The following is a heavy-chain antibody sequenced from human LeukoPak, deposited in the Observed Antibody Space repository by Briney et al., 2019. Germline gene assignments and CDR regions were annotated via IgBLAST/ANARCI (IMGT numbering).Heavy chain of an antibody. CDR2: INHSGST. Sequence: PSETLSLTCAVCGGSFSVYYWSWIRQPPGKGLEWIGEINHSGSTNYNPSLKSRVTISVDTSKNQFSLKMSSVTAADTAVYYCARGRNWYQHPQYYYYGMDVWGQGTTVTVSS. CDR1: GGSFSVYY. CDR3: ARGRNWYQHPQYYYYGMDV. V-gene: IGHV4-34*01. J-gene: IGHJ6*02. D-gene: IGHD2-2*01.